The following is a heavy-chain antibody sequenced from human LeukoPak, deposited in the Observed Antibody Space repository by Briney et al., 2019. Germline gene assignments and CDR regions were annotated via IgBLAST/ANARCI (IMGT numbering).Heavy chain of an antibody. J-gene: IGHJ3*02. CDR1: GFTVSSNY. D-gene: IGHD5-18*01. V-gene: IGHV3-53*01. Sequence: GGSLRLSCAASGFTVSSNYMSWVRQAPGKGLEWVSVIYSGGSTYYADSVKGRFTISRDNSKNTLYLQMNSLRAEDTAVYYCARWDTAMVTGAFDIWGQGTMVTVSS. CDR3: ARWDTAMVTGAFDI. CDR2: IYSGGST.